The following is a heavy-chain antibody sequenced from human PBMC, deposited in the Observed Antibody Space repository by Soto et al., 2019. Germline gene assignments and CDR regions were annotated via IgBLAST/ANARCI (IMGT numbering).Heavy chain of an antibody. CDR1: GGSISSYY. V-gene: IGHV4-59*01. Sequence: PSETLSLTCTVSGGSISSYYWSWIRQPPGKGLEWIGYIYYSGSTDYNPSLKSRLTISVDTSKNQFSLKLSSVTAADTAVYYCARHNYDFWSGYYFDYWGQGTLVTVSS. CDR3: ARHNYDFWSGYYFDY. D-gene: IGHD3-3*01. CDR2: IYYSGST. J-gene: IGHJ4*02.